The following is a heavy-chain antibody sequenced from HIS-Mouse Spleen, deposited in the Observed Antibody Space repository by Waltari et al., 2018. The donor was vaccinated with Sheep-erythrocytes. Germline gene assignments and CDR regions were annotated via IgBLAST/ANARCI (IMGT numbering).Heavy chain of an antibody. CDR3: ASVYSSGWYYFDY. V-gene: IGHV3-53*01. CDR1: GFTVSSNY. D-gene: IGHD6-19*01. Sequence: EVQLVESGGGLIQPGGSLRLSCAASGFTVSSNYMSWVRQAPGKGVGWVSVIYSGGRTYYADAVKGRFTISRDNSKNTLYLQMNSLRAEDTAVYYCASVYSSGWYYFDYWGQGTLVTVSS. CDR2: IYSGGRT. J-gene: IGHJ4*02.